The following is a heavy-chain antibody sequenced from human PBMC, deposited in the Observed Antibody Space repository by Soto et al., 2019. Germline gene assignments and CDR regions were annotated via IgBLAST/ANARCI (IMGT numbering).Heavy chain of an antibody. CDR1: GFTFNNYW. D-gene: IGHD7-27*01. V-gene: IGHV3-74*01. CDR2: IHSDRSSA. Sequence: EVQLVESGGGLIQPGGSLRLSCGTSGFTFNNYWMHWVRQAPGKGLVWVSCIHSDRSSATYADSVKGRFTTSRDNAKSTLYLHMDSVRAEDTAVYYCASPSTGVNAFDIWGQGTVVTVSS. J-gene: IGHJ3*02. CDR3: ASPSTGVNAFDI.